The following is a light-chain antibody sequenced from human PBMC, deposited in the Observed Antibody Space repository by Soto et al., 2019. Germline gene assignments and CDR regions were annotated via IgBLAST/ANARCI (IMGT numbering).Light chain of an antibody. CDR3: ISFTSRDRCV. Sequence: QSVLTQPASVSGSPGQSVTISCTGTSSDVGGYNYVSWYQQHPGRAPKLIIYDVTNRPSGISNRFYGSKSGNTASLTISGLPTEGEADYSCISFTSRDRCVYGKGTKVTVL. J-gene: IGLJ1*01. V-gene: IGLV2-14*03. CDR2: DVT. CDR1: SSDVGGYNY.